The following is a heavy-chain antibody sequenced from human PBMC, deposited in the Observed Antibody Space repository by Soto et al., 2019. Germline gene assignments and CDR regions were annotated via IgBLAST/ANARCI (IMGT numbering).Heavy chain of an antibody. V-gene: IGHV1-18*01. CDR3: ARVVNHYYGMDV. Sequence: GAPVKATSKEPRYANTSYSLRSVRQAPGQGLEWMGWISAYNGNTNYAQKLQGRVTMTTDTSTSTAYMELRSLRSDDTAVYYCARVVNHYYGMDVWGQGTTVTVSS. J-gene: IGHJ6*02. CDR2: ISAYNGNT. D-gene: IGHD1-26*01. CDR1: RYANTSYS.